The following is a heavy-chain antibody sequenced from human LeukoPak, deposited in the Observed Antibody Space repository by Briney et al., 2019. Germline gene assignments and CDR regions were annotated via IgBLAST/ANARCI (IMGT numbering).Heavy chain of an antibody. V-gene: IGHV4-30-4*08. CDR3: ARGPGYYYVYYYYGMDV. D-gene: IGHD3-10*02. CDR2: INHSGST. Sequence: SQTLSLTCTVSGGSISSGDYYWSWIRQPPGKGLEWIGEINHSGSTNYNPSLKSRVTISVDTSKNQLSLKLSSVTAADTAVYYCARGPGYYYVYYYYGMDVWGQGTTVTVSS. CDR1: GGSISSGDYY. J-gene: IGHJ6*02.